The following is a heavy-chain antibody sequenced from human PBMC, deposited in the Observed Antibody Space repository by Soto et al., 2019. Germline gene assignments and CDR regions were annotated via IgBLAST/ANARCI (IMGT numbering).Heavy chain of an antibody. J-gene: IGHJ4*02. Sequence: SETLSLTCAVSGYSISSTNWWGWIRQPPGKGLEWIGYIYYSGTTYYNPSLKSRVTMSVDTSKNQFSPKLTSVTAVDTAVYYCARRDIQGRIGYWGQGTLVTVSS. V-gene: IGHV4-28*01. CDR2: IYYSGTT. CDR3: ARRDIQGRIGY. CDR1: GYSISSTNW.